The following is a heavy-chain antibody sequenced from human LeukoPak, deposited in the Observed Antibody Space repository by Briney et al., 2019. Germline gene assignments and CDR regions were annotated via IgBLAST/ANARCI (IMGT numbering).Heavy chain of an antibody. Sequence: SETLSLTCTVSGGSISDNYWSWIRQPPGKGLEWIGEINHSGSTNYNPSLKSRVTISVDTSKNQFSLKLSSVTAADTAVYYCAREDRVWGSYRPMAFDYWGQGTLVTVSS. J-gene: IGHJ4*02. V-gene: IGHV4-34*01. CDR1: GGSISDNY. CDR3: AREDRVWGSYRPMAFDY. CDR2: INHSGST. D-gene: IGHD3-16*02.